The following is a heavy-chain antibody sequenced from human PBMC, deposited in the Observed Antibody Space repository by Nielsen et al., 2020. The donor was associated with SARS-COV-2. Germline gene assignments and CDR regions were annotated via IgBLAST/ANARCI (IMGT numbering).Heavy chain of an antibody. CDR2: IHYTGST. D-gene: IGHD6-6*01. J-gene: IGHJ5*02. CDR3: AREDSSLPHFDP. V-gene: IGHV4-59*01. CDR1: GGSITSNY. Sequence: SETLSLTCTVSGGSITSNYWSWIRQPPGKGLEWTGYIHYTGSTNYNPSLKSRATISVDMSKYQISLKLSSVTAADTAVYYCAREDSSLPHFDPWGQGTLVTVSS.